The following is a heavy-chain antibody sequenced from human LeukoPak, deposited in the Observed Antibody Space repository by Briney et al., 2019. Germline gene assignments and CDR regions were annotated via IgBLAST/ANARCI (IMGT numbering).Heavy chain of an antibody. V-gene: IGHV1-2*02. CDR2: INPNSGGT. Sequence: ASVKVSCKASGYTFTGYYMHWARQAPGQGLEWMGWINPNSGGTNYAQKFQGRVTMTRDTSISTAYMELSRLRSDDTAVYYCARVEDFWSGQYYFDYWGQGTLVTVSS. CDR1: GYTFTGYY. D-gene: IGHD3-3*01. CDR3: ARVEDFWSGQYYFDY. J-gene: IGHJ4*02.